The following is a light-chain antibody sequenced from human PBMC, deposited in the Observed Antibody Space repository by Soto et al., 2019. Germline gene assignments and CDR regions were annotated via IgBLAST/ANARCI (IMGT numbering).Light chain of an antibody. CDR2: GNN. J-gene: IGLJ1*01. CDR3: QSFDSSLSIYI. Sequence: QSVLTQPPSVSGAPGQRVTISCTGTSSNIGAGHDVNWYQQIPGTAPKLLTHGNNSRPSGVPDRFSVSKSGTSASLAITGLQAEDETDYYCQSFDSSLSIYIFGTGTKLTVL. CDR1: SSNIGAGHD. V-gene: IGLV1-40*01.